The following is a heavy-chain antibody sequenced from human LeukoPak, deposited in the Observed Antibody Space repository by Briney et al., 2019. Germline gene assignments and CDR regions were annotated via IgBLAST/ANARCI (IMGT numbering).Heavy chain of an antibody. CDR1: GFTLSSYR. CDR3: ARDVTGTDAFGI. J-gene: IGHJ3*02. V-gene: IGHV3-21*01. D-gene: IGHD1-20*01. Sequence: GGSLRLSCAASGFTLSSYRMNCVRQAPGKGLEWVSSVSSSSDYIYYTDSVKGRFTISRDNAKNSVYLQMNSVRDEDTAVYYCARDVTGTDAFGIWGQGTMVTVSS. CDR2: VSSSSDYI.